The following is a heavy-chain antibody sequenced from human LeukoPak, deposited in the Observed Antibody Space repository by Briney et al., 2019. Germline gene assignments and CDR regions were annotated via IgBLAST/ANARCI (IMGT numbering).Heavy chain of an antibody. CDR2: IKQDGSKT. CDR1: GFTFSSYW. D-gene: IGHD2-15*01. Sequence: GSLRLSCAASGFTFSSYWMTWVRQAPGKGLEWVANIKQDGSKTYYVDSVKGRFTISRDNAKHSLYLQMNSLRAEDTAVYYCAREYCSGGSCYKGGIDYWGQGTLVTVSS. J-gene: IGHJ4*02. V-gene: IGHV3-7*03. CDR3: AREYCSGGSCYKGGIDY.